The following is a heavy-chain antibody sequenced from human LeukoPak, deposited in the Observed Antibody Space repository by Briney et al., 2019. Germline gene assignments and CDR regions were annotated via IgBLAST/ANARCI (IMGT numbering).Heavy chain of an antibody. CDR1: GFTFSNYD. V-gene: IGHV3-30*02. Sequence: TGGSLRLSCAASGFTFSNYDMHWVRQAPGKGLEWVAFIRYDGSNKYYADSVKGRFTISRDNSKNTLYLQMNSLRAEDTAVYYCAKDFSRSYYSYYYMDVWGKGTTVTVSS. D-gene: IGHD1-26*01. CDR3: AKDFSRSYYSYYYMDV. CDR2: IRYDGSNK. J-gene: IGHJ6*03.